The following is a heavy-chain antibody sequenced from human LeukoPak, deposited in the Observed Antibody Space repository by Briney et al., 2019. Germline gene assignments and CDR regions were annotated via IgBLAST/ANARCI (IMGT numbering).Heavy chain of an antibody. CDR3: ARQVVVLTQPTYFDY. V-gene: IGHV3-73*01. D-gene: IGHD3-22*01. J-gene: IGHJ4*02. Sequence: GSLRLSCAASGFTFSGSAIHWVRQASGKGLEWVGRIRSKADSYATAYAASVKGRFTISRDDSKNTAYLQMNSLRVEDTAVYYCARQVVVLTQPTYFDYWGQGTLVTVSS. CDR1: GFTFSGSA. CDR2: IRSKADSYAT.